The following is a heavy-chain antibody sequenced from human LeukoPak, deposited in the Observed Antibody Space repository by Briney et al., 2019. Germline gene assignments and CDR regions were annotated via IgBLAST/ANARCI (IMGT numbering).Heavy chain of an antibody. J-gene: IGHJ5*02. V-gene: IGHV4-34*01. CDR3: ARHASTHYDILSPPRLVRWFDP. D-gene: IGHD3-9*01. CDR1: GGSFSGYY. CDR2: INHSGST. Sequence: PSETLSLTCAVYGGSFSGYYWSWIRQPPGKGLEWIGQINHSGSTNYNPSLKSRVTISVDTSKNHFSLKLSSVTAADTAVYYCARHASTHYDILSPPRLVRWFDPWGQGTLVTVSS.